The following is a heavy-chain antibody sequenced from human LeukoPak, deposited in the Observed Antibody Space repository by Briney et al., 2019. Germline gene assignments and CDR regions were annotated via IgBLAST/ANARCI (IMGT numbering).Heavy chain of an antibody. D-gene: IGHD3-9*01. CDR2: ISSSSSYI. CDR3: ARVEDYDILTGFDY. CDR1: GFTFSSYE. Sequence: GGTLRLSCAASGFTFSSYEMNWVRQAPGKGLEWVSYISSSSSYIYYADSVKGRFTISRDNAKNSLYLQMNSLRAEDTAVYYCARVEDYDILTGFDYWGQGTLVTVSS. V-gene: IGHV3-21*05. J-gene: IGHJ4*02.